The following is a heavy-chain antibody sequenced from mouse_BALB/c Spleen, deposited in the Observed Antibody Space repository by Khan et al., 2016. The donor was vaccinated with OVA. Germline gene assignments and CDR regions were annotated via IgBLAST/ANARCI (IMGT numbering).Heavy chain of an antibody. CDR2: VNPNNDNI. J-gene: IGHJ3*01. D-gene: IGHD2-14*01. CDR3: ARGYDFFAS. CDR1: GYSFTLYY. Sequence: EVQLQQSGPDLVKPGASVKISCKASGYSFTLYYMSWVKQSHGKSLEWIGLVNPNNDNINYNQEFKGKAILTVDKSSNTAYMERRSLTSEDSAVYFWARGYDFFASWGQGTLVTVSA. V-gene: IGHV1-26*01.